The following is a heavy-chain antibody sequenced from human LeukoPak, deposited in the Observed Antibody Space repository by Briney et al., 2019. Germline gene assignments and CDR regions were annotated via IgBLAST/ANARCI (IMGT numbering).Heavy chain of an antibody. CDR2: IYPGDSDT. CDR3: ARQDGNSKYYFDY. J-gene: IGHJ4*02. V-gene: IGHV5-51*01. CDR1: GDSFTYYW. D-gene: IGHD1-1*01. Sequence: GESLKISCKGSGDSFTYYWIGWVRQMPGKGLEWMGIIYPGDSDTRYRPSFQGQVTISVDKSISTAYLQWSSLEASDTAMYYCARQDGNSKYYFDYWGQGTLVTVSS.